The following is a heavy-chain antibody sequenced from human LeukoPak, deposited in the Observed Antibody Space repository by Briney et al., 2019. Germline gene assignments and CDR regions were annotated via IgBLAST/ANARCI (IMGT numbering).Heavy chain of an antibody. V-gene: IGHV3-48*03. J-gene: IGHJ4*02. CDR2: ISRSGDTI. CDR3: ARDYASDY. D-gene: IGHD3-10*01. Sequence: GGSLRLSCAASGFTFSRYEMNWVRQAPGKGLEWVSYISRSGDTIYFADSVKGRFTISRDNAKNSLYLQMSSLRAEDRAVYYCARDYASDYWGQGTLVTVSS. CDR1: GFTFSRYE.